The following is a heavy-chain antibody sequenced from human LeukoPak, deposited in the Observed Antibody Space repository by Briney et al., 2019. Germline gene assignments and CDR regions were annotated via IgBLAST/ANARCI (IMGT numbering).Heavy chain of an antibody. CDR2: INPNSGGT. Sequence: ASVRVSCTAPGYTFTAYNMHWVRQAPGQGLEWMGWINPNSGGTNYAQKFQGRVTMTRDTSISTAYMALSRLRSDDTAVYYCARDLPGFTIYDYVWGSYRPFDYWGQGTLVTVSS. CDR1: GYTFTAYN. J-gene: IGHJ4*02. D-gene: IGHD3-16*02. V-gene: IGHV1-2*02. CDR3: ARDLPGFTIYDYVWGSYRPFDY.